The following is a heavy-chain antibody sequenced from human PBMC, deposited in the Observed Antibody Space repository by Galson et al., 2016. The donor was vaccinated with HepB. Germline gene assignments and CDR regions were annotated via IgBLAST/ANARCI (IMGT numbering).Heavy chain of an antibody. V-gene: IGHV6-1*01. Sequence: CAISGDSVTNDETTWNWIRQSPSRGLEWLGRTYYRSQWFNEYAVSVKSRITSNSDTSRNQFSLQLDSVTPDDTAAYFCTRGYMQTGMNVWGQGTTVTVSS. D-gene: IGHD5-18*01. CDR1: GDSVTNDETT. J-gene: IGHJ6*02. CDR2: TYYRSQWFN. CDR3: TRGYMQTGMNV.